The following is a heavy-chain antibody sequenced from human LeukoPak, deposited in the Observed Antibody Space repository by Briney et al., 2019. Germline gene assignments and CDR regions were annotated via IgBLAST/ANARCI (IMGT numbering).Heavy chain of an antibody. CDR1: GGSFSGYY. V-gene: IGHV4-34*01. D-gene: IGHD1-26*01. Sequence: SETLSLTCAVYGGSFSGYYWSWIRQPPGKGLEWIGEINHSGSTNYNPSLKSRVTIPVDTSKNQFSLKLSSVTAADTAVYYCARTHRRSGSYLVFDIWGQGTMVTVSS. CDR2: INHSGST. J-gene: IGHJ3*02. CDR3: ARTHRRSGSYLVFDI.